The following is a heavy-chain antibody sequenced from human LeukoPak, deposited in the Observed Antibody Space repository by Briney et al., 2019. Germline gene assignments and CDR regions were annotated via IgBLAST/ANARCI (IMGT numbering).Heavy chain of an antibody. CDR3: ASSLAALI. J-gene: IGHJ4*02. D-gene: IGHD6-25*01. V-gene: IGHV3-74*01. Sequence: GGSLRLSCEASGFTFTSYWMHWVRQAPGKGLVWVSRIKSDGSSTNYADSVKGRFTISRDNAKNTVYLQMNSLRAEDTAVHYCASSLAALIWGQGTLVTVPS. CDR2: IKSDGSST. CDR1: GFTFTSYW.